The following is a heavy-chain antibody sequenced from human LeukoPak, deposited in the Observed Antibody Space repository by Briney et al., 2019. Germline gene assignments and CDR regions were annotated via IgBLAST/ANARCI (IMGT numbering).Heavy chain of an antibody. V-gene: IGHV3-7*01. J-gene: IGHJ3*02. D-gene: IGHD3-22*01. Sequence: TGGSLRLSCAGSGFIFRRFWMTWVRQAPGRGLEWVANINGDGDGKRYADSVKDRFTISRDNARSLVFLQIHSLRDEDTALYYCARDSSPDSATTYYDALDMWGQGTMVTVSS. CDR3: ARDSSPDSATTYYDALDM. CDR1: GFIFRRFW. CDR2: INGDGDGK.